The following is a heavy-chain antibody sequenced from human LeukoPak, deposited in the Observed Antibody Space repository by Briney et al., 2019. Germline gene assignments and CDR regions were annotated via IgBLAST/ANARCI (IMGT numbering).Heavy chain of an antibody. CDR2: ISSSSSYI. Sequence: GGSLRLSCAASGFTFSSYSMNWVRQAPGKGLEWVSSISSSSSYIYYADSVKGRFTISRDNSKNTLYLQMNSLRAEDTAVYYCAKDPSTAAAGHWGQGTLVTVSS. V-gene: IGHV3-21*01. CDR1: GFTFSSYS. D-gene: IGHD6-13*01. CDR3: AKDPSTAAAGH. J-gene: IGHJ4*02.